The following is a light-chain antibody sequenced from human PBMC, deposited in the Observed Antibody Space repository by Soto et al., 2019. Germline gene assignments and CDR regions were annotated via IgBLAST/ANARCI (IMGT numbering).Light chain of an antibody. CDR1: SSDVGGYKF. J-gene: IGLJ3*02. Sequence: QSALTQPPSASGSPGQSVTISCTGTSSDVGGYKFVSWYQQHPGKAPKLMIYEVSKRPSGVPARFSGSRSGNTASLTVSGLQPEDEGDYYCSAYAGRSNLVFGGGTKVTVL. V-gene: IGLV2-8*01. CDR2: EVS. CDR3: SAYAGRSNLV.